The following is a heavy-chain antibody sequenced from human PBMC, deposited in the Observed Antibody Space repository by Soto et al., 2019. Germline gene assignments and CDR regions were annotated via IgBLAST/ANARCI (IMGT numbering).Heavy chain of an antibody. Sequence: SETLSLTCTVSGGSISSSSYYWGWIRQPPGKGLEWIGSIYYSGSTYYNPSLKSRVTISVDTSKNQFSLKLSSVTAADTAVYYCASLITGNFDYWGQGTLVTVSS. V-gene: IGHV4-39*01. CDR3: ASLITGNFDY. CDR1: GGSISSSSYY. CDR2: IYYSGST. J-gene: IGHJ4*02. D-gene: IGHD1-20*01.